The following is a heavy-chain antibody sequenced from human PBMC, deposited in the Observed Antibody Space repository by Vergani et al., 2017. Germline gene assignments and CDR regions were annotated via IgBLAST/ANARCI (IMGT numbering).Heavy chain of an antibody. CDR2: IYTSGST. CDR3: AGDGGGGGAAAGTNRGVYYYYMDV. D-gene: IGHD6-13*01. CDR1: GGSFSGYY. V-gene: IGHV4-59*10. J-gene: IGHJ6*03. Sequence: QVQLQQWGAGLLKPSETLSLTCAVYGGSFSGYYWSWIRQPPGKGLEWIGSIYTSGSTNYNPSLKSRVTMSVDTSKNQFSLKLSAVTAADTAVYYCAGDGGGGGAAAGTNRGVYYYYMDVWGKGTTVTVSS.